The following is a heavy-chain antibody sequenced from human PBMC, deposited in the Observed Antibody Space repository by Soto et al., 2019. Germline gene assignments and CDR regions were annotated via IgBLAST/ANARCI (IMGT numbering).Heavy chain of an antibody. D-gene: IGHD6-19*01. CDR2: INAGNGNT. Sequence: ASGKVSCKASGYTFTSYAMHWVRQAPGQRLEWMGWINAGNGNTKYSQKFQGRVTITRDTSASTAYMELSSLRSEDTAVYYCARGSGYSSGWYELSAFDIWGQGTMVTVSS. CDR3: ARGSGYSSGWYELSAFDI. CDR1: GYTFTSYA. J-gene: IGHJ3*02. V-gene: IGHV1-3*01.